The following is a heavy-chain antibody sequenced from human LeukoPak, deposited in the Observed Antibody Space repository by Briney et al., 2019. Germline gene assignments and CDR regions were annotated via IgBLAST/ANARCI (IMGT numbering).Heavy chain of an antibody. J-gene: IGHJ3*02. CDR2: ISRRDDYT. CDR3: ARSIYGSGSFYAFDI. CDR1: GFAFSSYA. Sequence: PGGSLRLSCAASGFAFSSYAMSWVRQPPGKGLERVSVISRRDDYTYYADSVKGRFTISRDNSKNTLYLQMNSLGADDTAVYYCARSIYGSGSFYAFDIWGQGTMV. D-gene: IGHD3-10*01. V-gene: IGHV3-23*01.